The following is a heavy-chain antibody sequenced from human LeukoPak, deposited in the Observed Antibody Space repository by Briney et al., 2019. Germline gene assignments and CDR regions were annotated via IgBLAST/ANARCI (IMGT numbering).Heavy chain of an antibody. CDR3: AKHFCTGLDCSLFDS. D-gene: IGHD3/OR15-3a*01. Sequence: PGGSLRLSCAASGFTFSSYWMNWVRQAPGKGLEWVSGIRSAVDTTHYADSVKGRFIISRDNSKNTLSLRLNSLRPEDTALYYCAKHFCTGLDCSLFDSWGQGTLVTVSS. V-gene: IGHV3-23*01. CDR2: IRSAVDTT. J-gene: IGHJ4*02. CDR1: GFTFSSYW.